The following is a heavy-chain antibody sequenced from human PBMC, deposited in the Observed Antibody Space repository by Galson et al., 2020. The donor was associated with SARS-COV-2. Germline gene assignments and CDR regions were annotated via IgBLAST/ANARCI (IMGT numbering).Heavy chain of an antibody. Sequence: GESLKISCAASGFTFDNYAMSWVRQAPGKGLEWVSGVSGSGGTTYYADSVQGRFTISRDNSKNTLYLQMNSLRAEDTAVYYCAKGSHYDTLTGYHYYVDHWGQGTLVTVSS. D-gene: IGHD3-9*01. CDR3: AKGSHYDTLTGYHYYVDH. CDR1: GFTFDNYA. J-gene: IGHJ4*02. V-gene: IGHV3-23*01. CDR2: VSGSGGTT.